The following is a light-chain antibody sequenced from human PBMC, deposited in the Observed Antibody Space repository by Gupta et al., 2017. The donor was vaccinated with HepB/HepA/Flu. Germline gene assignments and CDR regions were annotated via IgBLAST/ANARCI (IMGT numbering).Light chain of an antibody. CDR1: QSLGSD. CDR3: QQDDNLYT. CDR2: GAS. J-gene: IGKJ2*01. V-gene: IGKV3-15*01. Sequence: RVMAQSPATMSVSPGERATLSCRASQSLGSDLAWYQQKPGQAPRLIIYGASNRATGITGRFSGSGSVKEFTLTISSRQSEDSAVYYWQQDDNLYTFGQGTKLEIK.